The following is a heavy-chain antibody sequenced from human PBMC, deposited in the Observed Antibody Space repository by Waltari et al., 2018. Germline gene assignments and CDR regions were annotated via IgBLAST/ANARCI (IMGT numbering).Heavy chain of an antibody. D-gene: IGHD6-13*01. V-gene: IGHV1-69*12. Sequence: QVQLVQSGAEVKKPGSSVKVSCKASGGTFSSYAISWVRQAPGQGLEWMGGISPIFGTANYAKKFQGRVTITADESTSTAYMEMSSLRSEDTAVYYCASITEPGYSSSWYDYWGQGTLVTVSS. CDR3: ASITEPGYSSSWYDY. J-gene: IGHJ4*02. CDR1: GGTFSSYA. CDR2: ISPIFGTA.